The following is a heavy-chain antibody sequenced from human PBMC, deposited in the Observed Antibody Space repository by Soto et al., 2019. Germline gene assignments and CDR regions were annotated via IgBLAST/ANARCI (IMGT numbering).Heavy chain of an antibody. V-gene: IGHV4-39*02. CDR2: MFYNGTT. J-gene: IGHJ4*02. CDR3: APETSGWFFDY. Sequence: KPSETLSLTCTVSGASISGTSYYWGWIRQPPGKGLEWIASMFYNGTTYYNPSLKSRVTMSMDTSKNLFSLKLTSVTATDTAVYYCAPETSGWFFDYWGQGTLVTVSS. CDR1: GASISGTSYY. D-gene: IGHD3-22*01.